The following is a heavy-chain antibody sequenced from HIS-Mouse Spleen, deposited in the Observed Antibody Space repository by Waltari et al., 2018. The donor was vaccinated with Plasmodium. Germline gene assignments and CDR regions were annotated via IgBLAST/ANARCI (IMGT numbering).Heavy chain of an antibody. CDR3: ASSWYWYFDL. J-gene: IGHJ2*01. Sequence: EVQLVESGGGLVQPGGSLRLSCAASGFTFSSYWMRWGRQAQGKGLEWVANIKQDGSEKYYVDSVKGRFTISRDNAKNSLYLQMNSLRAEDTAVYYCASSWYWYFDLWGRGTLVTVSS. V-gene: IGHV3-7*01. D-gene: IGHD6-13*01. CDR2: IKQDGSEK. CDR1: GFTFSSYW.